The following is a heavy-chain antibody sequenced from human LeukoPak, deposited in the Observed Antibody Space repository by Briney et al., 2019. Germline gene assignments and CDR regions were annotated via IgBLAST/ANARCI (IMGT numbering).Heavy chain of an antibody. Sequence: SETLSLTCTVSGRSISSSSYYWGWIRQPPGKGLEWIGSIYYSGSTYYNSSLKSRVTISVDTSKNQFSLKLRSVTAADTAVYYCARGDYYGSGSYYQSPPDYWGQGTLVTVSS. CDR1: GRSISSSSYY. CDR3: ARGDYYGSGSYYQSPPDY. J-gene: IGHJ4*02. D-gene: IGHD3-10*01. CDR2: IYYSGST. V-gene: IGHV4-39*01.